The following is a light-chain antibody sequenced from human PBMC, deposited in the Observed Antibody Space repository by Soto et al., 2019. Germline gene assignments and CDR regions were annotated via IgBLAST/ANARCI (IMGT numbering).Light chain of an antibody. V-gene: IGKV1-27*01. CDR3: QKYNSASPT. J-gene: IGKJ1*01. Sequence: DIQMTQSPSSLSASVGARVTITCRASQGISNYLACYQQKPGKVPKLLIYAASTLQSGVPSRLSGSGSGPDCSVTISSLQTEEVATYYFQKYNSASPTIGHRANVEI. CDR2: AAS. CDR1: QGISNY.